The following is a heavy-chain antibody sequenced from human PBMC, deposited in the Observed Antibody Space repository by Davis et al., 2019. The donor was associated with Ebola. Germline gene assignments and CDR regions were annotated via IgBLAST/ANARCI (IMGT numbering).Heavy chain of an antibody. Sequence: HSQTLSLTCDISGDSVSSNSGAWNWIRQSPSRGLEWLGRTYYSSKWYKDYAVSVKSRITINLDTSKNQFSLHLNSVTPEDTAVYYCASGWLRGKFDPWGQGTLVIVSS. CDR2: TYYSSKWYK. CDR3: ASGWLRGKFDP. D-gene: IGHD6-19*01. J-gene: IGHJ5*02. CDR1: GDSVSSNSGA. V-gene: IGHV6-1*01.